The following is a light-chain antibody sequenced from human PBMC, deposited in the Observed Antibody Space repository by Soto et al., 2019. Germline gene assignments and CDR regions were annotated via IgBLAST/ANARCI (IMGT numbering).Light chain of an antibody. Sequence: EMVMTQSPATLSVSPGERATLSCRASQSVSSNLAWYQQKPGQAPRFLIFGASTRATGIPTRFSGSGSGTEFPLTISSLQSEDVAVYYCQQYNNWPYTFGQGTKLEIK. J-gene: IGKJ2*01. CDR2: GAS. CDR3: QQYNNWPYT. CDR1: QSVSSN. V-gene: IGKV3-15*01.